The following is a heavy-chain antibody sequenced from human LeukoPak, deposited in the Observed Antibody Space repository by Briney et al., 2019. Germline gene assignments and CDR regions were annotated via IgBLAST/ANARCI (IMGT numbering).Heavy chain of an antibody. CDR1: GFSLSTSGVG. D-gene: IGHD5-24*01. V-gene: IGHV2-5*01. Sequence: ESGPTLVKPTQTLTLTCTFSGFSLSTSGVGVGWIRQPPGKALEWLALIYWNDDKRYSPSLKSRLTITKDTSKNQVVLTMTNMDPVDTATYYRAHRGGWLQFDYWGQGTLVTVSS. CDR3: AHRGGWLQFDY. J-gene: IGHJ4*02. CDR2: IYWNDDK.